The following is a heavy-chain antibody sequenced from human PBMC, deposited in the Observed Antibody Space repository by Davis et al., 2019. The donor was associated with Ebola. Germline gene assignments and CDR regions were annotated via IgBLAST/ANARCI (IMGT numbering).Heavy chain of an antibody. CDR3: ARSTAYCSGGSCYQTLFDY. J-gene: IGHJ4*02. V-gene: IGHV3-66*01. Sequence: PGGSLRLSCAASGFTVSSNYMSWVRQAPGKGLEWVSVIYSGGSTYYADSVKGRFTISRDNSKNTLYLQMNSLRAEDTAVYYCARSTAYCSGGSCYQTLFDYWGQGTLVTVSS. CDR1: GFTVSSNY. CDR2: IYSGGST. D-gene: IGHD2-15*01.